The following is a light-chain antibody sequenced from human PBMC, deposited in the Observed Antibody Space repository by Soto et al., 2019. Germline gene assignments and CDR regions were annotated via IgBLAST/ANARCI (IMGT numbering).Light chain of an antibody. J-gene: IGLJ2*01. CDR3: SSYTSSTTLSVV. CDR1: SSDVGGYNY. Sequence: QSALTQPASVSGSPGQSITISCTGTSSDVGGYNYVSWYQQHPGKAPKLMIYGVTNRPSGVSNRFSGSKSGNTASLTISGFQAEDEADYYCSSYTSSTTLSVVFGGGTKLTVL. V-gene: IGLV2-14*01. CDR2: GVT.